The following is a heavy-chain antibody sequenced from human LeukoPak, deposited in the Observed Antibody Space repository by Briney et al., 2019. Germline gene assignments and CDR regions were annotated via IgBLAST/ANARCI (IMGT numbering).Heavy chain of an antibody. CDR2: IRSKANSYAT. CDR3: TINTYYDFWSGYYTGIPPPNFDY. V-gene: IGHV3-73*01. Sequence: GGSLRLSCAASGFTFSGSAMHWVRQASGKGLEWVGRIRSKANSYATAYAASVKGRFTISRDDSKNTAYLQMNSLKTEDTAVYYCTINTYYDFWSGYYTGIPPPNFDYWGQGTLVTVSS. CDR1: GFTFSGSA. D-gene: IGHD3-3*01. J-gene: IGHJ4*02.